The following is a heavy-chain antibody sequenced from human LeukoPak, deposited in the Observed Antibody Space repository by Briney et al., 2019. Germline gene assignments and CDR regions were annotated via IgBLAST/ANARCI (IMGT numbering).Heavy chain of an antibody. J-gene: IGHJ5*02. Sequence: KPSETLSLTCTVSGGSISSYYWSWIRQPPGKGLEWIGYIYYSGSTNYNPSLKSRVTISVDTSKNQFSLKLSSVTAADTAVYYCARAPRPPTCFDPWGQGTLVTVSS. CDR2: IYYSGST. V-gene: IGHV4-59*01. CDR3: ARAPRPPTCFDP. CDR1: GGSISSYY.